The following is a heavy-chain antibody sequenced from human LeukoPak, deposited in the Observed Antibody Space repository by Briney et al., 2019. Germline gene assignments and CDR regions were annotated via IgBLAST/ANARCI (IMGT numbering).Heavy chain of an antibody. Sequence: SETLSLTCAVSGGSISSSNWWSWVRQPPGKGLEWIGEIYHSGSTNYNPSLKSRVTISVDKSKNQFSLKLSSVTAVDTAVYYCASLYYYGSEYYFDYWGQGTLVTVSS. V-gene: IGHV4-4*02. CDR2: IYHSGST. D-gene: IGHD3-10*01. CDR3: ASLYYYGSEYYFDY. J-gene: IGHJ4*02. CDR1: GGSISSSNW.